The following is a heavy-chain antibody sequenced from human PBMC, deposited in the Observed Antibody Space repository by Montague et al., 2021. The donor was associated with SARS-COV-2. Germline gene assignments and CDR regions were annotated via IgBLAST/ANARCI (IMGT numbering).Heavy chain of an antibody. V-gene: IGHV4-59*01. D-gene: IGHD5-18*01. CDR3: ARGDVDTAMVYYFDY. Sequence: TLSLTCTVSGGSISSYYWRWIRQPPGRGLEWIGYIYYSGSTNYNPSLKSRVTISVDTSKNQFSLKLSSVTAADTAVYYCARGDVDTAMVYYFDYWGQGALVTVSS. CDR1: GGSISSYY. CDR2: IYYSGST. J-gene: IGHJ4*02.